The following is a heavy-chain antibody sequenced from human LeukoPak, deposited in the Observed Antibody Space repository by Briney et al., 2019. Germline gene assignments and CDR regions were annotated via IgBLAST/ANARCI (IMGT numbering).Heavy chain of an antibody. D-gene: IGHD1-26*01. Sequence: GGSLRLSCAASGFTFTSYSMNWVRQAPGKGLEWVSAISGGGGSTYYADSVKGRFTISRDNSKNTLYLQMNSLRAEDTAVYYCAKMIVGATIGDYWGQGTLVTVSS. J-gene: IGHJ4*02. CDR2: ISGGGGST. CDR1: GFTFTSYS. CDR3: AKMIVGATIGDY. V-gene: IGHV3-23*01.